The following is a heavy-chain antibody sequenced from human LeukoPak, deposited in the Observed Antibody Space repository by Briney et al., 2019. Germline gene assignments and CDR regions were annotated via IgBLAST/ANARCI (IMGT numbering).Heavy chain of an antibody. CDR3: ARANQYYDFWSGYYNYYSMDV. J-gene: IGHJ6*02. CDR1: GGSISSYY. Sequence: PSETLSLTCTVSGGSISSYYWSWIRQPPGKGLEWIGYIYYSGSTNYNPSLKSRVTISVDTSKNQFSLKLSSVTAADTAVYYCARANQYYDFWSGYYNYYSMDVWGQGTTVTVSS. CDR2: IYYSGST. D-gene: IGHD3-3*01. V-gene: IGHV4-59*01.